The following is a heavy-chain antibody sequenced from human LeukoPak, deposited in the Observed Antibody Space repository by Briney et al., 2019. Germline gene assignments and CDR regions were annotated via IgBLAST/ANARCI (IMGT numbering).Heavy chain of an antibody. J-gene: IGHJ4*02. CDR3: ARSGWLRWGGFDY. D-gene: IGHD5-12*01. CDR2: ISYDGSNK. CDR1: GFTFSSYA. V-gene: IGHV3-30-3*01. Sequence: PGGSLRLSCAASGFTFSSYAMHWVRQAPGKGLEWVAVISYDGSNKYYADSVKGRFTISRDNSKNTLYLQMNSLRAEDTAVYYCARSGWLRWGGFDYWGQGTLVTVSS.